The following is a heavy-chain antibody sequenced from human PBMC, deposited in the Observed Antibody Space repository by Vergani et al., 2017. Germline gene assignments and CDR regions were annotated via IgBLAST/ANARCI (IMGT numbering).Heavy chain of an antibody. Sequence: QVQLVQSGAEVKKPGASVKVSCKASGYTFTSYAMHWVRQAPXQRLEWMGWINAGNGNTKYSQKFQGRVTITRDTSASTAYMELSSLRSEDTAVYYCALYILAARPEASDYYYYGMDVWGQGTTVTVSS. J-gene: IGHJ6*02. CDR3: ALYILAARPEASDYYYYGMDV. CDR2: INAGNGNT. D-gene: IGHD6-6*01. CDR1: GYTFTSYA. V-gene: IGHV1-3*01.